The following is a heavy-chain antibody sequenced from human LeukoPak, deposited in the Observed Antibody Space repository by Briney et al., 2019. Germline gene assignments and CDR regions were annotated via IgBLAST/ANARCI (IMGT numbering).Heavy chain of an antibody. J-gene: IGHJ6*02. CDR1: GGSFSGYY. CDR2: INHSGST. V-gene: IGHV4-34*01. Sequence: SETLSLTCAVYGGSFSGYYWSWIRQPPGKGLEWIGEINHSGSTNYNPSLKSRVTISVDTSKNQFSLKLSSVTAADTAVYYCARDRPEKYYYDSSGYYPVKGMDVWGQGTTVTVSS. CDR3: ARDRPEKYYYDSSGYYPVKGMDV. D-gene: IGHD3-22*01.